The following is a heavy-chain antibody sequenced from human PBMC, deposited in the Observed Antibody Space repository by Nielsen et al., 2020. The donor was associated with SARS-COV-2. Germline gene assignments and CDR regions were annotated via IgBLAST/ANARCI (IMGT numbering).Heavy chain of an antibody. D-gene: IGHD6-6*01. J-gene: IGHJ6*02. Sequence: WVRQAPGQGLEWMGIISPSGGSTSYAQKFQGRVTMTRDTSTSTVYMELSSLRSEDTAVYYCARDSRFEYSSSRGSMDVWGQGTTVTVSS. CDR2: ISPSGGST. CDR3: ARDSRFEYSSSRGSMDV. V-gene: IGHV1-46*01.